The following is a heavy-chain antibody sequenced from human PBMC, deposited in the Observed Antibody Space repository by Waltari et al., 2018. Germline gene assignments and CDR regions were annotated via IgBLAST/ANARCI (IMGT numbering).Heavy chain of an antibody. CDR2: INTNTGNP. CDR1: GYTFTSYA. D-gene: IGHD2-15*01. CDR3: AARILSLGAVGFDP. J-gene: IGHJ5*02. V-gene: IGHV7-4-1*02. Sequence: QVQLVQSGSELKKPGASVKVSCKASGYTFTSYAMNWVRQAPGQGLEWMGWINTNTGNPTYAQGFTGRFVFSWDTSVSTAYLQISSLKAEDTAVYYCAARILSLGAVGFDPWGQGTLVTVSS.